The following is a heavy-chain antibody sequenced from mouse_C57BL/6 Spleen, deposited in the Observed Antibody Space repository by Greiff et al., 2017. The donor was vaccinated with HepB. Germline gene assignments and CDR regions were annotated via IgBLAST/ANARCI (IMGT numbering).Heavy chain of an antibody. CDR1: GFNIKDDY. CDR2: IDPENGDT. V-gene: IGHV14-4*01. Sequence: EVQLQQSGAELVRPGASVKLSCTASGFNIKDDYMHWVKQRPEQGLEWIGWIDPENGDTEYASKFQGKATITADTSSNTAYLQLSSLTSEDTAVYYCTTTGPRAWFAYWGQGTLVTVSA. CDR3: TTTGPRAWFAY. J-gene: IGHJ3*01. D-gene: IGHD3-1*01.